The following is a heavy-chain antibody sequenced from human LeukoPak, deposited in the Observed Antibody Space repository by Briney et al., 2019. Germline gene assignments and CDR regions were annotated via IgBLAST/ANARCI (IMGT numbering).Heavy chain of an antibody. CDR3: ARETYYYDSSGYETIAFDI. D-gene: IGHD3-22*01. J-gene: IGHJ3*02. Sequence: SETLSLTSTVSGGSISSYYWSWIRQPPGKGLEWIGYIYYSGSTNYNPSLKSRVTISVDTSKNQFSLKLSSVTAADTAVYYCARETYYYDSSGYETIAFDIWGQGTMVTVSS. CDR1: GGSISSYY. V-gene: IGHV4-59*01. CDR2: IYYSGST.